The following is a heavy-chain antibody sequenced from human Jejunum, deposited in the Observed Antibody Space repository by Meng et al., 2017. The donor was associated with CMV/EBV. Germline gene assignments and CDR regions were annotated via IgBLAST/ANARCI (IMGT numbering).Heavy chain of an antibody. V-gene: IGHV3-74*01. D-gene: IGHD5-18*01. Sequence: FSLSTYWMHWVRQAPGKGLAWVSRINSDGSTTNYADSVKGRFTISRDNAKNTLYLQMNSLRAEDTAVYYCARGKFQSVGIVYSYFDPWGQGALVTVSS. J-gene: IGHJ5*02. CDR2: INSDGSTT. CDR3: ARGKFQSVGIVYSYFDP. CDR1: FSLSTYW.